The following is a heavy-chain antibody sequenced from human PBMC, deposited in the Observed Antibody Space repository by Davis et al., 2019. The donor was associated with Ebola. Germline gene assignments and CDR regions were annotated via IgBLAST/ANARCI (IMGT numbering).Heavy chain of an antibody. V-gene: IGHV1-2*06. CDR2: INPNFGGK. CDR1: GYTFTNYA. Sequence: AASVKVSCKASGYTFTNYAMNWVRQAPGQGLEWMGRINPNFGGKIYAQKFQDRVTMTIDTSINTAYMELDRLKSDDTAVYYCARGHTYGRWDDWFDPWGQGTLVTVSS. CDR3: ARGHTYGRWDDWFDP. D-gene: IGHD1-26*01. J-gene: IGHJ5*02.